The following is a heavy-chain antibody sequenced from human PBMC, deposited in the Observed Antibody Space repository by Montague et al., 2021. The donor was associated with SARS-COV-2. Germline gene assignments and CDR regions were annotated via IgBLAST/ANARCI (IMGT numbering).Heavy chain of an antibody. Sequence: PALVKPTQTLTLTCTFSGFSLSTPNVGVGWIRQPPGKALEWVAVIYSNDEKRYSPSLRNRLTITKDTAKIQVVLSSTYVDPVDTATYYCAHLIRYYDIFTGIPFDYWGQGSQVTVSS. CDR2: IYSNDEK. CDR1: GFSLSTPNVG. V-gene: IGHV2-5*01. D-gene: IGHD3-9*01. J-gene: IGHJ4*02. CDR3: AHLIRYYDIFTGIPFDY.